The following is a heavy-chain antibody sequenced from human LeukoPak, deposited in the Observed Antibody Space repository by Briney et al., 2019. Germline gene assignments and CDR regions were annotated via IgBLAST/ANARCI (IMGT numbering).Heavy chain of an antibody. V-gene: IGHV3-74*01. CDR3: ARAVTPTVTHCDY. Sequence: GGSLTLSCAASGFTFSNYWRHWVRQTPGKGLVWVSRINSDGSSTNYADSVKGRFTISRDNAKNTVYLQMNSLRAEDTAVYYCARAVTPTVTHCDYWGQGSLVTVSS. CDR2: INSDGSST. CDR1: GFTFSNYW. D-gene: IGHD4-17*01. J-gene: IGHJ4*02.